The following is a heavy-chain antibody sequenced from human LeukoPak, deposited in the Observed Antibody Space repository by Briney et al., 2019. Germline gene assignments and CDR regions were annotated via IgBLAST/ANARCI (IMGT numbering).Heavy chain of an antibody. V-gene: IGHV3-7*01. CDR3: ASTLKRDY. Sequence: QPGGSLRLSCAASGFSFSNYWMSWVRQAPGKGLEWVANIKQDGSETYYGDSVKGRFTISRDNAKNSLYLQMNSLRAEDTALYYCASTLKRDYWGQGTLVTVSS. J-gene: IGHJ4*02. CDR2: IKQDGSET. D-gene: IGHD4/OR15-4a*01. CDR1: GFSFSNYW.